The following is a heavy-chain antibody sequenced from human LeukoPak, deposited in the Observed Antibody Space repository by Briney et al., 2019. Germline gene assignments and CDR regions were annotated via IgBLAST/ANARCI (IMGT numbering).Heavy chain of an antibody. V-gene: IGHV3-30*04. CDR2: ISYDGSNK. D-gene: IGHD3-22*01. J-gene: IGHJ4*02. Sequence: GRSLRLSCAASGFTFSSYAMHWVRQAPGKGLEWVAVISYDGSNKYYADSVKGRFTISRDKSKNTLYLQMNSLRAEDTAVYYCAKGGGYYPYFLDYWGQGTLVTVSS. CDR1: GFTFSSYA. CDR3: AKGGGYYPYFLDY.